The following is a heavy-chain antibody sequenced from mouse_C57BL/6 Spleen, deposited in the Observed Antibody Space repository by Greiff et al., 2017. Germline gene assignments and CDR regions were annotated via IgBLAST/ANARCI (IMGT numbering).Heavy chain of an antibody. Sequence: EVQVVESGAGLVKPGGSLKLSCAASGFTFSSYAMSWVRQTPEKRLEWVAYISSGGDYIYYADTVKGRFTISRDNARNTLYLQMSSLKSEDTAMYYCTRELKGYYFDYWGQGTTLTVSS. CDR3: TRELKGYYFDY. V-gene: IGHV5-9-1*02. J-gene: IGHJ2*01. CDR1: GFTFSSYA. D-gene: IGHD1-3*01. CDR2: ISSGGDYI.